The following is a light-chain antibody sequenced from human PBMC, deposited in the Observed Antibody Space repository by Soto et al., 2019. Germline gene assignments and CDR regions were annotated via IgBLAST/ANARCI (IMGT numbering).Light chain of an antibody. V-gene: IGKV3-20*01. CDR1: QTISSNY. CDR2: ATS. CDR3: HHYGSSPT. Sequence: EIVLTQSPGTLSLSPGERATLSCRASQTISSNYLAWYQQKPGQAPSLLMYATSISATDVPDRFSGSGSGTVFTLTISRLEPEDFAVYHCHHYGSSPTFGQGTRLEIK. J-gene: IGKJ5*01.